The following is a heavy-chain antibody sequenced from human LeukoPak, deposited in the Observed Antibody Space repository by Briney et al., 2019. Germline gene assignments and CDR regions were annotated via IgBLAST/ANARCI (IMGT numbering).Heavy chain of an antibody. CDR2: IYYSGST. V-gene: IGHV4-31*03. CDR1: GGSISSGGYY. D-gene: IGHD4-17*01. Sequence: PSETLSLTCTVSGGSISSGGYYWSWIRQHPGKGLEWIGYIYYSGSTYYNPSLKSRVTISVDTSKNQFSLKLSSVTAADTAVYYCARGDKDYGDYVNPPAFFDYWGQGTLVTVSS. CDR3: ARGDKDYGDYVNPPAFFDY. J-gene: IGHJ4*02.